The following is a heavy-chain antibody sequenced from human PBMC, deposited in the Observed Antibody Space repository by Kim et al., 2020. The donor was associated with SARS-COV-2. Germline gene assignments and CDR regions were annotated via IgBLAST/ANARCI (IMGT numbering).Heavy chain of an antibody. CDR3: ARVPHYDSSGYYFDY. J-gene: IGHJ4*02. D-gene: IGHD3-22*01. V-gene: IGHV3-74*01. Sequence: GGSLRLSCAASGFIFSYHWLHWVRQAPGKGLVWVSRINSGGRITTYADSVKGRFTISRDNAKNTLYLEMNNLRVEDTAVYYCARVPHYDSSGYYFDYWGQ. CDR1: GFIFSYHW. CDR2: INSGGRIT.